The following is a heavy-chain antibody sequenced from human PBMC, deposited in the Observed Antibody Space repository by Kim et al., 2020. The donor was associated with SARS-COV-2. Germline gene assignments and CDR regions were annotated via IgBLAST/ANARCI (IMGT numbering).Heavy chain of an antibody. V-gene: IGHV4-34*01. J-gene: IGHJ5*02. CDR3: ARGRYSSSWYGVSNWFDP. D-gene: IGHD6-13*01. Sequence: LKSRVTISVDTSKDQFSLQLSSVTAADTAVYYCARGRYSSSWYGVSNWFDPWGQGTLVTVSS.